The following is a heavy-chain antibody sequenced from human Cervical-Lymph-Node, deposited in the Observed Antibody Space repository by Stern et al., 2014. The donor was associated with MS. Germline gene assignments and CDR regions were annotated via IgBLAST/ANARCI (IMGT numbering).Heavy chain of an antibody. D-gene: IGHD3-22*01. CDR3: ARGPDHNSGYYYAY. V-gene: IGHV1-69*01. Sequence: VQLVQSGAEVKKPGSSVKVSCKASGGTFSNYAISWVRQAPGQGLKWMGGIIPIFGTPNYAQKFQGRVTITADESTSTAYMELNSLTSEDTAVYYCARGPDHNSGYYYAYWGKGTLVTVSS. J-gene: IGHJ4*02. CDR1: GGTFSNYA. CDR2: IIPIFGTP.